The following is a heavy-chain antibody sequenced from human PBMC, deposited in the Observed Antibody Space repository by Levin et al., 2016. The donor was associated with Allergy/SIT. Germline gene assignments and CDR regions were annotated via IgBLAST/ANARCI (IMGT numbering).Heavy chain of an antibody. D-gene: IGHD6-19*01. CDR1: GFTFDDYG. CDR3: ARVGSSGWYSYAFDI. J-gene: IGHJ3*02. Sequence: GGSLRLSCAASGFTFDDYGMSWVRQAPGKGLEWVSGINWNGGSTGYADSVKGRFTISRDNAKNSLYLQMNSLRAEDTALYYCARVGSSGWYSYAFDIWGQGTMVTVSS. CDR2: INWNGGST. V-gene: IGHV3-20*04.